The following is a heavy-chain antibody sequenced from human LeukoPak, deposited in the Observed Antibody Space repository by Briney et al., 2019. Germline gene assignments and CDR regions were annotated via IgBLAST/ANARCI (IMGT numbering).Heavy chain of an antibody. J-gene: IGHJ3*02. CDR2: ISGSGGGT. CDR3: AKDHPNQLGFSYDAFDI. Sequence: PGGSLRLSCAASGFTFSSYAMSWARQAPGKGLDWVSAISGSGGGTYYADSVKGRFTISRDNSKNTLYLQMNSLRAEDTAVYYCAKDHPNQLGFSYDAFDIWGQGTMVTVSS. D-gene: IGHD2-2*01. CDR1: GFTFSSYA. V-gene: IGHV3-23*01.